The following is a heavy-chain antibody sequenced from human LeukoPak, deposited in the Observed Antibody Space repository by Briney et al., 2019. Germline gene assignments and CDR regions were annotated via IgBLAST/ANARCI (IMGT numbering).Heavy chain of an antibody. CDR3: ARDPENGALDI. CDR2: IKQDGSDI. V-gene: IGHV3-7*01. CDR1: GFTFSNYW. Sequence: PGGSLRLSCAASGFTFSNYWMSWVRRAPGKGLDWVANIKQDGSDINYVDSVKGRFTVSRDNAKSSVYLQMSGLTAEDSAAYYCARDPENGALDIWGQGTMVTVSS. J-gene: IGHJ3*02. D-gene: IGHD1-1*01.